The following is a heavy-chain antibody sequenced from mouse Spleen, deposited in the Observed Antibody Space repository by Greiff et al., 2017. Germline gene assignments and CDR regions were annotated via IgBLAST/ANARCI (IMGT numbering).Heavy chain of an antibody. V-gene: IGHV1-59*01. J-gene: IGHJ4*01. D-gene: IGHD1-1*02. CDR2: IDPSDSYT. CDR1: GYTFTSYW. CDR3: ARAWVGSYAMDY. Sequence: QVQLQQPGAELVRPGTSVKLSCKASGYTFTSYWMHWVKQRPGQGLEWIGVIDPSDSYTNYNQKFKGKATLTVDTSSSTAYMQLSSLTSEDSAVYYCARAWVGSYAMDYWGQGTSVTVSS.